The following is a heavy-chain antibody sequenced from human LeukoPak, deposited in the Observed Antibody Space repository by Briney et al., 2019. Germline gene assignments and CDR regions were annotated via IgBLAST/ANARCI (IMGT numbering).Heavy chain of an antibody. CDR1: GFTFSTYW. D-gene: IGHD5-18*01. V-gene: IGHV3-7*05. Sequence: GGSLRLSCAASGFTFSTYWMSWVRQSPGKGLEWVANINLDGGEKHYVDSVKGRFTISRDNAKDSLYLQMSSLRAEDTAVYYCARERSLNTASLGYWGHGTLVTVSS. J-gene: IGHJ4*01. CDR2: INLDGGEK. CDR3: ARERSLNTASLGY.